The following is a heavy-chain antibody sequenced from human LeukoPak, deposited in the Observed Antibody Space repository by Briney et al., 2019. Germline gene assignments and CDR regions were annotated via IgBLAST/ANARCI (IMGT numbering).Heavy chain of an antibody. CDR2: IYYSGST. J-gene: IGHJ4*02. V-gene: IGHV4-30-4*01. Sequence: PSETLSLTCTVSGVSISSGDYYWSWIRQPPGKGLEWIGYIYYSGSTYYNPSLKSRVTISVDTSKNQFSLRLSSATAADTAVYYCARVKSPFGAGTIDYWGQGTLVTVSS. D-gene: IGHD6-19*01. CDR1: GVSISSGDYY. CDR3: ARVKSPFGAGTIDY.